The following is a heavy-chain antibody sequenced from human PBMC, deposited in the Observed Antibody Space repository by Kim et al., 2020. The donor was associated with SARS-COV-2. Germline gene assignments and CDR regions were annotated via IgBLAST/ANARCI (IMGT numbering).Heavy chain of an antibody. CDR3: ASGYCSGGDCSFRSGMDV. CDR2: IYSGGNT. CDR1: GFSVSNKY. D-gene: IGHD2-15*01. V-gene: IGHV3-53*01. J-gene: IGHJ6*02. Sequence: GGSLRPSCAVSGFSVSNKYMTWVRRAPGKGLEWVSLIYSGGNTYYADSVKGRFIISRDNSENTVYLQMNSLRAEDTAVYYCASGYCSGGDCSFRSGMDVWGQGTTVTVS.